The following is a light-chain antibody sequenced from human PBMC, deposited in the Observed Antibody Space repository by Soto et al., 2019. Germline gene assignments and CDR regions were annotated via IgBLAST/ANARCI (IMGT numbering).Light chain of an antibody. CDR1: SSDVGGYNY. CDR2: EVN. V-gene: IGLV2-8*01. J-gene: IGLJ1*01. CDR3: SSYAGSNNLYV. Sequence: QSALTRPPSASGSPGQSVTISCTGTSSDVGGYNYVSWYQQYPGKAPKLMIYEVNKRPSGVPDRFSGSKSGNTASLTVSGLQADDEADYYCSSYAGSNNLYVFGTGTKVTVL.